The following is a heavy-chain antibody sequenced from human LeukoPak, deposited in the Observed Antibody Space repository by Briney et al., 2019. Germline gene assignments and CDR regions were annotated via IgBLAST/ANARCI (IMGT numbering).Heavy chain of an antibody. V-gene: IGHV3-74*01. J-gene: IGHJ4*02. CDR3: ARDQGGATRIDY. Sequence: GGSLRLSCAASGFTFSSYWMHWVRQAPGKGLVWVSRINSDGSTTTYADSVKGRFTISRDNAKKTLYLQMNSLRAEETAVYYCARDQGGATRIDYWGQGTLVTVSS. D-gene: IGHD1-26*01. CDR1: GFTFSSYW. CDR2: INSDGSTT.